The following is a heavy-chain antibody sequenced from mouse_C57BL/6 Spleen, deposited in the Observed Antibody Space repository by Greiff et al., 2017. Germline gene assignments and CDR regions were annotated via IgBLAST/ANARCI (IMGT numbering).Heavy chain of an antibody. V-gene: IGHV1-74*01. CDR3: AIENDGYYGYFEV. J-gene: IGHJ1*03. CDR2: IHPSDSDT. D-gene: IGHD2-3*01. Sequence: VQLQQSGAELVKPGASVKVSCKASGYTFTSSWMHWVKQRPGQGLEWIGRIHPSDSDTNYNQKFKGKATLTVDKSSSTAYMQRSSLTSEDSAVYCGAIENDGYYGYFEVWGTGTTGTVSS. CDR1: GYTFTSSW.